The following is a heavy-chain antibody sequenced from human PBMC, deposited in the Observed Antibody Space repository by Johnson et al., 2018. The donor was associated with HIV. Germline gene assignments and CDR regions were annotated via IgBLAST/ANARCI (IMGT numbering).Heavy chain of an antibody. D-gene: IGHD3-16*01. CDR3: ARGSRYTHDNDDVYLLHAFDI. CDR2: ISYDGSNK. V-gene: IGHV3-30*04. J-gene: IGHJ3*02. Sequence: QVQLVESGGGVVQPGRSLRLSCAASGFTFSSYAMHWVRQAPGKGLEWVAVISYDGSNKYYADSVKGRFPLSRDSSKNTLYLQMNSLRAEDTAVYYCARGSRYTHDNDDVYLLHAFDIWGQGTVVTVSS. CDR1: GFTFSSYA.